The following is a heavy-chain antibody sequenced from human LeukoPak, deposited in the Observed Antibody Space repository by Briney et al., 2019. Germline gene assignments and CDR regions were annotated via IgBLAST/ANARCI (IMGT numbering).Heavy chain of an antibody. J-gene: IGHJ6*04. Sequence: GGSLRLSCAASGFTFSSYSMNWVRQAPGKGLEWVSSISSSSSYIYYADSVKGRFTISRDNAKNSLYLQMNSLRAEDTAVNYCARDVVAGTYYYYGMDVWGKGTTVTVSS. CDR2: ISSSSSYI. CDR3: ARDVVAGTYYYYGMDV. V-gene: IGHV3-21*01. CDR1: GFTFSSYS. D-gene: IGHD6-19*01.